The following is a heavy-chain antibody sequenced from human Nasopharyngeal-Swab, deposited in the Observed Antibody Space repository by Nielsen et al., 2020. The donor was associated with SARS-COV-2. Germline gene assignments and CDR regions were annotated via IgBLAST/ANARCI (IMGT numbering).Heavy chain of an antibody. CDR3: ARSITMVRGVMYLDV. CDR1: GGTFSSYA. CDR2: IIPIFGTA. J-gene: IGHJ6*02. V-gene: IGHV1-69*06. Sequence: SVKVSCKASGGTFSSYAISWVRQAPGQGLEWMGGIIPIFGTANYAQKFQGRVAITADKSTSTAYMELSSLRSEDTAVYYCARSITMVRGVMYLDVWGQGTTVTVSS. D-gene: IGHD3-10*01.